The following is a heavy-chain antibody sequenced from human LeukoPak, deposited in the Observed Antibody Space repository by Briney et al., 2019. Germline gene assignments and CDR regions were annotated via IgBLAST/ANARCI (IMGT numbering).Heavy chain of an antibody. V-gene: IGHV4-39*07. CDR2: IDYSGGT. Sequence: SETLSLTCTVSGGSISSSSYYWGWIRQPPGKGLEWIGSIDYSGGTYFSPSLRIRVTLSVDTSKNQFSLNLISVTAADTAVYYCARGPSITIFGVVMYTWFDPWGQGTPVSVSS. D-gene: IGHD3-3*01. CDR3: ARGPSITIFGVVMYTWFDP. J-gene: IGHJ5*02. CDR1: GGSISSSSYY.